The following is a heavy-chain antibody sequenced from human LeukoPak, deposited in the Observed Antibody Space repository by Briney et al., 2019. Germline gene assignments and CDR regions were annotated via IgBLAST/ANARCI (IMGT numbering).Heavy chain of an antibody. Sequence: PGGSLRLSCAASGFTFSTHTMHWVRQAPGKGLEWVAVIWYDGSRKHYADSVKDRFTISRDGSMNTVYLQMNSLRVEDTAVYYCAREGRANTFFDYWGQGTPVTVSS. CDR2: IWYDGSRK. J-gene: IGHJ4*02. D-gene: IGHD3-16*01. CDR3: AREGRANTFFDY. V-gene: IGHV3-33*01. CDR1: GFTFSTHT.